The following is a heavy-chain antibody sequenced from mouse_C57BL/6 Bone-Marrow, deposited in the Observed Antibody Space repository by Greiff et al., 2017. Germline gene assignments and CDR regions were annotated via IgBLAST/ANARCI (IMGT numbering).Heavy chain of an antibody. D-gene: IGHD1-1*01. J-gene: IGHJ1*03. CDR2: IDPSDSYT. CDR1: GYTFTSYW. CDR3: ARDLYYYGSSYVFDV. Sequence: QVQLQQPGAELVRPGTSVKLSCKASGYTFTSYWMHWVKQRPGQGLEWIGVIDPSDSYTNYNQKFKGKATLTVDTSSSTAYMQLSSLTSEDSAVYYCARDLYYYGSSYVFDVWGTGTTVTVSS. V-gene: IGHV1-59*01.